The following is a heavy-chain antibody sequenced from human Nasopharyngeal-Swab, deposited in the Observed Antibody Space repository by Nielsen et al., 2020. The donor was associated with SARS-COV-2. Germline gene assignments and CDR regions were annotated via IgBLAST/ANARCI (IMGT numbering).Heavy chain of an antibody. CDR3: AREVVPAAIPYYYYGMDV. CDR2: IYYSGST. J-gene: IGHJ6*02. D-gene: IGHD2-2*01. Sequence: SETLSLTCTVSGGSISSGGYYWSWIRQHPGKGLEWIGYIYYSGSTSYNPSLKSRVTISVDTSKNQFSLKLSSVTAADTAVYYCAREVVPAAIPYYYYGMDVWGQGTTVTVSS. CDR1: GGSISSGGYY. V-gene: IGHV4-31*03.